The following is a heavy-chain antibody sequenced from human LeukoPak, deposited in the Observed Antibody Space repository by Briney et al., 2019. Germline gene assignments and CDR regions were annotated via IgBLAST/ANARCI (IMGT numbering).Heavy chain of an antibody. V-gene: IGHV1-2*02. CDR2: LNPNSGGT. J-gene: IGHJ6*02. Sequence: ASVKVSCKASGYPFTGSYMHWVRQAPGQGLEWMGWLNPNSGGTNYAQKFKGRVTMTRDTSISTAYMELSSLRSDDPATYFCAREGQWLLLYYYYYGLDVWGQGTTVTVSS. CDR3: AREGQWLLLYYYYYGLDV. D-gene: IGHD6-19*01. CDR1: GYPFTGSY.